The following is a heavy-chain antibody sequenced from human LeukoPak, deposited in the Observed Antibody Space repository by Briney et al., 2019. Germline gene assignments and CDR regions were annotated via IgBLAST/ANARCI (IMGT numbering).Heavy chain of an antibody. J-gene: IGHJ4*02. CDR2: IYTSGST. CDR1: GGSISGYY. CDR3: ARVRDDYSWSFDY. Sequence: PSETLSLTCTVSGGSISGYYWSWIRQPAGKGLEWIGRIYTSGSTNYNPSLKSRVTMSVDTSKNQFSLKLNSVTAADTAVYYCARVRDDYSWSFDYWGQGTLDTVSS. D-gene: IGHD5-24*01. V-gene: IGHV4-4*07.